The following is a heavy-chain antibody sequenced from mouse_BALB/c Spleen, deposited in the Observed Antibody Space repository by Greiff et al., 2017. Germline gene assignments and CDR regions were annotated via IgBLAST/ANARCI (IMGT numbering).Heavy chain of an antibody. CDR1: GFTFSSYG. CDR3: ARGLRNYDY. Sequence: EVQLVESGGGLVQPGGSLKLSCAASGFTFSSYGMSWVRQTPDKRLELVATINSNGGSTYYPDSVKGRFTISRDNAKNTLYLQMSSLKSEDTAMYYCARGLRNYDYGGQGTTLTVSS. CDR2: INSNGGST. V-gene: IGHV5-6-3*01. D-gene: IGHD2-1*01. J-gene: IGHJ2*01.